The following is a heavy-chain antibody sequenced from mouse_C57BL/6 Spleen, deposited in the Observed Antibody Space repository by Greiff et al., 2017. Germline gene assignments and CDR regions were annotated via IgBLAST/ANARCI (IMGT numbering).Heavy chain of an antibody. CDR1: GFSLSTFGMG. D-gene: IGHD2-4*01. CDR3: ARIAEGYDYGYYAMDY. CDR2: IWWDDDK. V-gene: IGHV8-8*01. Sequence: QVTLKVSGPGILQPSQTLSLTCSFSGFSLSTFGMGVGWIRQPSGKGLEWLAHIWWDDDKYYNPALKSRLTISKDTSKNQVFLKIANVDTADTATYYCARIAEGYDYGYYAMDYWGQGTSVTVSS. J-gene: IGHJ4*01.